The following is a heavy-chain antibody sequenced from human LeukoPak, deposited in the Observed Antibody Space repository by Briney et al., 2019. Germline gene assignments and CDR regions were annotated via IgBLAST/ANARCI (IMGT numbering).Heavy chain of an antibody. Sequence: GGSLRLSCAASGFTFSSYSMNWVRQAPGKGLEWVSYISSGSGTIYYADSVKGRFTISRDNAQNSLYLQMNSLRDEDTAVYYCVGSSSIDYWGQGTLVTVSS. D-gene: IGHD6-13*01. CDR2: ISSGSGTI. CDR1: GFTFSSYS. J-gene: IGHJ4*02. CDR3: VGSSSIDY. V-gene: IGHV3-48*02.